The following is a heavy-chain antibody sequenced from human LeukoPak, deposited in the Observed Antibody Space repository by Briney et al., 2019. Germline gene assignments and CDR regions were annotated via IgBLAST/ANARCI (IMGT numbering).Heavy chain of an antibody. CDR1: GGSISSYY. D-gene: IGHD4-17*01. CDR3: ARGGATVTTSCWFDP. CDR2: IYYSGST. J-gene: IGHJ5*02. Sequence: PSETLSLTCTVSGGSISSYYWSWIRQPPGKGLEWIGYIYYSGSTNYNPSLKSRVTISVDTSKNQFSLKLSSVTAADTAVYYCARGGATVTTSCWFDPWGQGTLVTVSS. V-gene: IGHV4-59*01.